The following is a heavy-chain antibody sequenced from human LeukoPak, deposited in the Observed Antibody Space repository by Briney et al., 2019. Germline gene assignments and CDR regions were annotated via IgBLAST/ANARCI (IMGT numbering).Heavy chain of an antibody. CDR2: IIPIFGTA. CDR3: ARGGVDQKFDY. J-gene: IGHJ4*02. V-gene: IGHV1-69*05. Sequence: GASVKVSCKASGGTFSSYAISWVRQAPGRGLEWIGGIIPIFGTANYAQKFQGRVTITTDESTSTAYMELSSLRSEDTAVYYCARGGVDQKFDYWGQGTLVTVSS. D-gene: IGHD3-10*01. CDR1: GGTFSSYA.